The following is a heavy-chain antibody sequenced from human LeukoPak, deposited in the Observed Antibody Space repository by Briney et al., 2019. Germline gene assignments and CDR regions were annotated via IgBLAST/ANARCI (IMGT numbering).Heavy chain of an antibody. Sequence: GGSLRLSCAASGFTVSSNYMSWVRQAPGKGLEWVSVIYSGGSTYYADSVKGRFTISRDNSKNSLYLQMNSLRAEDTAVYYCAREKPWFPFDYWGQGTLVTVSS. CDR1: GFTVSSNY. J-gene: IGHJ4*02. D-gene: IGHD3-10*01. V-gene: IGHV3-53*01. CDR3: AREKPWFPFDY. CDR2: IYSGGST.